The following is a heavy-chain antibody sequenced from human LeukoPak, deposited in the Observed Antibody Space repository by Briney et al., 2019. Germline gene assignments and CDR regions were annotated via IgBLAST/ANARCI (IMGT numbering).Heavy chain of an antibody. V-gene: IGHV1-18*01. CDR2: ISTYNGIT. CDR3: ASSLMDGVDRGFDP. Sequence: ASVKVSCKASGYSFTSSAIIWVRQAPGQGLEWVGWISTYNGITDYAQRLQGRVTMTTDTSTRTAYMEIRSLTSDDTAVYYCASSLMDGVDRGFDPWGQGTLVTVSS. CDR1: GYSFTSSA. J-gene: IGHJ5*02. D-gene: IGHD3-10*01.